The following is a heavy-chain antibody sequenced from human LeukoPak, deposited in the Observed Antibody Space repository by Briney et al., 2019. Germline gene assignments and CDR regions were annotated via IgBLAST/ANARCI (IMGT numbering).Heavy chain of an antibody. CDR2: ISYGGDNK. CDR1: GFTFSTYG. Sequence: GGSLRLSCAASGFTFSTYGMHWVRQAPGKGLEWVAVISYGGDNKYYADSVKGRFTISRDNPKNTLYLQMNSLRAEDTAVYYCARGESSDCTCIDYWGQGSLVSVSS. D-gene: IGHD2-21*02. V-gene: IGHV3-30*03. CDR3: ARGESSDCTCIDY. J-gene: IGHJ4*02.